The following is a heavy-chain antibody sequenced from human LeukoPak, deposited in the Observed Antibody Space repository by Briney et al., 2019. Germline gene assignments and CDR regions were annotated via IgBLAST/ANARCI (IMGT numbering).Heavy chain of an antibody. J-gene: IGHJ4*02. D-gene: IGHD3-3*01. V-gene: IGHV3-23*01. CDR3: ARGITAFGVPGATYYFDY. CDR2: ISGST. CDR1: GYTFSNFA. Sequence: GGSLRLSCTASGYTFSNFAMNWVRQTPGKGLEWVSVISGSTYYADSVRGRFTVSRDNSKHTMSLQMNTLRAEDTAVYYCARGITAFGVPGATYYFDYWGQGTLVTVSS.